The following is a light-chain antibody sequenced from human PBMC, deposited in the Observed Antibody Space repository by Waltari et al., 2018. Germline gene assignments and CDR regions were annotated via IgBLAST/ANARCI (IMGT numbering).Light chain of an antibody. CDR1: SSDIGAFNY. CDR2: DVT. Sequence: QSALTQPASVSGSPGQSITISCTGTSSDIGAFNYVSWFQQHPGKAPKVLIYDVTIRPSGVSYRFSGSKSGNTASLTISGLQAEDEAYYHCASFISGSTSSVLFGGGTKLTVL. V-gene: IGLV2-14*03. J-gene: IGLJ3*02. CDR3: ASFISGSTSSVL.